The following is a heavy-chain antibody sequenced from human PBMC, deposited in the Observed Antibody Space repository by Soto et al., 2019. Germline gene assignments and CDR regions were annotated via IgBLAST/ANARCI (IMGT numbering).Heavy chain of an antibody. CDR2: ISSTSNTR. V-gene: IGHV3-48*02. CDR3: ARESRFLEWLSLNWFDP. Sequence: GGSLRLSCAASGFTFSIYNMNWVRQAPGKGLEWISYISSTSNTRYYADSVKGRFTISRDNAKNSLYLQMNSLRDEDTAVYYCARESRFLEWLSLNWFDPWGQGTLVTVSS. CDR1: GFTFSIYN. J-gene: IGHJ5*02. D-gene: IGHD3-3*01.